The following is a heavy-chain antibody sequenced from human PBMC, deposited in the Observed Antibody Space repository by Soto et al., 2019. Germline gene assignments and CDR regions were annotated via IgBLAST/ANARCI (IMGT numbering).Heavy chain of an antibody. CDR1: GGSISSGGYS. CDR3: ATSPVVVTAIPEYYFDY. CDR2: IYHSGST. J-gene: IGHJ4*02. Sequence: SETLSLTCAVSGGSISSGGYSWSWVRQPPGKGLEWIGYIYHSGSTYYNPSLKSRVTISVDRSKNQFSLKLSSVTAADTAVYYCATSPVVVTAIPEYYFDYWGQGTLVTVSS. D-gene: IGHD2-21*02. V-gene: IGHV4-30-2*01.